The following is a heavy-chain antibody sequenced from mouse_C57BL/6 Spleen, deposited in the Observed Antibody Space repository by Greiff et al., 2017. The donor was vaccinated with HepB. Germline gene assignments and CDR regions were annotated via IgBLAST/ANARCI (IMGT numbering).Heavy chain of an antibody. Sequence: DVKLVESVAELVRPGASVKLSCTASGFNIKNTYMHWVKQRPEQGLEWIGRIDPANGNTKYAPKFQGKATITADTSSNTAYLQLSSLTSEDTAIYYCARWGYSNYYAMDYWGQGTSVTVSS. J-gene: IGHJ4*01. CDR1: GFNIKNTY. V-gene: IGHV14-3*01. CDR2: IDPANGNT. D-gene: IGHD2-5*01. CDR3: ARWGYSNYYAMDY.